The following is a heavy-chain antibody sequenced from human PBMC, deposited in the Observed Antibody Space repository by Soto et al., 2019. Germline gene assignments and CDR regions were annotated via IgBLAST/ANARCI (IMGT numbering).Heavy chain of an antibody. V-gene: IGHV3-33*01. Sequence: GGSLRLSCAASGFTFSSYGMHWVRQAPGKGLEWVAVIWYDGSNKYYADSVKGRFTISRDNSKNTLYLQMNSLRAEDTAVYYCARDRENGDYGPLFDYWGQGTLVTVSS. J-gene: IGHJ4*02. CDR1: GFTFSSYG. CDR2: IWYDGSNK. D-gene: IGHD4-17*01. CDR3: ARDRENGDYGPLFDY.